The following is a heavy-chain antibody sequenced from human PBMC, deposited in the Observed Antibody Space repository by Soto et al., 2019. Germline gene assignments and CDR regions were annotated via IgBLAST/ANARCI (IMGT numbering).Heavy chain of an antibody. CDR2: VSGDNGHT. Sequence: ASVKVSCKASGYTFTTHGISWVRQAPGQGLEWMGWVSGDNGHTNYAQSLQGRVTMTTDTSTNTAYMELRSLRSDDTAVYYCARGNDLPYYYYGLDVWGQGTTVTVSS. V-gene: IGHV1-18*01. J-gene: IGHJ6*02. CDR3: ARGNDLPYYYYGLDV. D-gene: IGHD1-1*01. CDR1: GYTFTTHG.